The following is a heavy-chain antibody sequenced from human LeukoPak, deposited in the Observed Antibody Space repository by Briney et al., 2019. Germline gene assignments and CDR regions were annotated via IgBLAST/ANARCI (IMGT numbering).Heavy chain of an antibody. CDR1: GGSIGRYY. CDR2: IYYSGGT. V-gene: IGHV4-59*08. D-gene: IGHD2/OR15-2a*01. CDR3: ARPGVGSGLYGAFDI. J-gene: IGHJ3*02. Sequence: QSSETLSLTCTVSGGSIGRYYWSWIRQPPGKGLEWLGYIYYSGGTNYNPSLESRVTMSVDMSKNQFSLKLRSVTAADTAVYYCARPGVGSGLYGAFDIWGQGTMVTVSS.